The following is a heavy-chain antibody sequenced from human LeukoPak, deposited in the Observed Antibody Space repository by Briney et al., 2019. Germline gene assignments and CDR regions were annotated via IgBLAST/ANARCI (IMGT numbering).Heavy chain of an antibody. V-gene: IGHV3-48*03. CDR3: ARAPGYSYGYSLDY. J-gene: IGHJ4*02. CDR1: GFTFSSYE. D-gene: IGHD5-18*01. CDR2: ISSSGNTI. Sequence: PGGSLRLSCAASGFTFSSYEMNWVRQAPGKGLEWVLYISSSGNTISYADSVKGRFTISRDNAKNSLYLQMNSLRAEDTAVYYCARAPGYSYGYSLDYWGQGTLVTVSS.